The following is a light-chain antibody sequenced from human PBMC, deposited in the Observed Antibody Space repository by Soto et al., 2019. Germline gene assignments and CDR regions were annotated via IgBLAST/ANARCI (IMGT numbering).Light chain of an antibody. J-gene: IGKJ2*01. CDR1: QSFGNY. Sequence: DIQMTQSPSSLSAFVGDRVTITCRASQSFGNYLNWYQQKPETAPKLLIYAGSSLQTGVPSRFSGSGSGTVFTLTITRLQPEDFATYYCQQSYTTPYTFGQGTKLEI. CDR2: AGS. CDR3: QQSYTTPYT. V-gene: IGKV1-39*01.